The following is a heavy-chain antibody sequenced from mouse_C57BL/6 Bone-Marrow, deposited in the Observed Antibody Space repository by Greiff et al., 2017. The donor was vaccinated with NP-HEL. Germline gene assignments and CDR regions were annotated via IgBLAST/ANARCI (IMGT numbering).Heavy chain of an antibody. CDR1: GFTFNTYA. CDR2: IRSKSSNYAT. D-gene: IGHD2-5*01. J-gene: IGHJ3*01. V-gene: IGHV10-3*01. Sequence: EVQLVESGGGLVQPKGSLKLSCAASGFTFNTYAMHWVRQAPGKGLEWVARIRSKSSNYATYYAVPVKDRFTKSNDDSQSMLYLQMNNLKTENTAMYYCVGDSYYSNCVVVGWFAYWGQGTLVTVSA. CDR3: VGDSYYSNCVVVGWFAY.